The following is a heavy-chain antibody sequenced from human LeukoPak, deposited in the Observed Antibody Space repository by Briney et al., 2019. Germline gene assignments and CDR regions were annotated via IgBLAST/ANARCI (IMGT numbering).Heavy chain of an antibody. D-gene: IGHD3-10*01. CDR3: ARVRGSGSYFGY. V-gene: IGHV1-18*04. CDR2: ISAYNGNT. Sequence: GASVKVSCKASGYTFTSYYMHWVRQAPGQGLEWMGWISAYNGNTNYAQKLQGRVTMTTDTSTSTAYMELRSLRSDDTAVYYCARVRGSGSYFGYWGQGTLVTVSS. CDR1: GYTFTSYY. J-gene: IGHJ4*02.